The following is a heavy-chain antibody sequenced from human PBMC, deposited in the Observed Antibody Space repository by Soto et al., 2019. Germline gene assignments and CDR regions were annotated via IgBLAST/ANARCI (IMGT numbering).Heavy chain of an antibody. CDR2: MNPKSGNT. V-gene: IGHV1-8*01. Sequence: ASVKVSCKASGYTFTRYDINWVGQASGQGVEWMGWMNPKSGNTGYAQKFQGRVTMTRNTSISTAYMELSSLRSEDTAVYYCARGEAGYGDYVGWYYFDYWGQGTLVTVSS. CDR1: GYTFTRYD. D-gene: IGHD4-17*01. CDR3: ARGEAGYGDYVGWYYFDY. J-gene: IGHJ4*02.